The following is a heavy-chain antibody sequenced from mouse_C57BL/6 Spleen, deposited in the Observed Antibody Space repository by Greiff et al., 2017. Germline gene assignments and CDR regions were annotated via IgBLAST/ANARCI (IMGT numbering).Heavy chain of an antibody. CDR3: ARDNDYPFAY. D-gene: IGHD2-4*01. V-gene: IGHV5-4*01. Sequence: EVKLVESGAGLVKPGGSLKLSCAASGFSFSSYAMSWVRQTPEKRLAWVATISDGGSYTYYPDNVKGRFTISRDNAKNNLYLQMSHLKSEDTAMYYCARDNDYPFAYWGQGTLVTVSA. J-gene: IGHJ3*01. CDR1: GFSFSSYA. CDR2: ISDGGSYT.